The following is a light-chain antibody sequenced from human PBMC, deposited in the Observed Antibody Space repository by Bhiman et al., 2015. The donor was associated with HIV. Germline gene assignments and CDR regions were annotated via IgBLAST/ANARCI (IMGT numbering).Light chain of an antibody. V-gene: IGLV1-40*01. J-gene: IGLJ1*01. CDR3: TSYTVTASFV. CDR1: SSNIGAGYD. Sequence: QSVLTQPPSVSGAPGQRVTISCTGSSSNIGAGYDVHWYQQLPGAAPKLLIYGNSNRPSGVPDRFSGSKSGTSASLAITGLQAEDEADYYCTSYTVTASFVFGGATKVTVL. CDR2: GNS.